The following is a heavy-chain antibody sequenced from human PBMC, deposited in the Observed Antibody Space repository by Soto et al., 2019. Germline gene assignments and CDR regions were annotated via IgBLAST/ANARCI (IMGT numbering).Heavy chain of an antibody. CDR3: ARHEYQLPQGYNWFDP. V-gene: IGHV5-51*01. Sequence: GESLKISCKGSGYSFTSYWIGWVRQMPGKGLEWMGIIYPGDSDTRYSPSFQGQVTISADKSISTAYLQWSSLKASDTAMYYCARHEYQLPQGYNWFDPWGQGTLVTVSS. CDR2: IYPGDSDT. D-gene: IGHD2-2*01. CDR1: GYSFTSYW. J-gene: IGHJ5*02.